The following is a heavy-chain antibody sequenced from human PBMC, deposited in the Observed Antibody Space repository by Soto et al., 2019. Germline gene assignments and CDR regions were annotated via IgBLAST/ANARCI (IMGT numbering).Heavy chain of an antibody. CDR3: ARYANYYDSSGYYNPARYYYYGMDV. J-gene: IGHJ6*02. Sequence: ASVKVSCKASGRTFSSYAISWVRQAPGQGLEWMGGIIPIFGTANYAQKFQGRVTITADESTSTAYMELSSLRSENTAVYYCARYANYYDSSGYYNPARYYYYGMDVWGQGTTVTVSS. CDR2: IIPIFGTA. V-gene: IGHV1-69*13. D-gene: IGHD3-22*01. CDR1: GRTFSSYA.